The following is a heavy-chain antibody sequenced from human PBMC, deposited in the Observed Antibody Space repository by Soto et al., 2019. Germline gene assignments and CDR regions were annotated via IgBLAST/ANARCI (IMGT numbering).Heavy chain of an antibody. V-gene: IGHV4-59*01. CDR1: GGSISSYY. CDR2: IYYSGST. Sequence: PSETLSLTCTVSGGSISSYYWSWIRQPPGKGLEWIGYIYYSGSTNYNPSLKSRVTISVDTSKNQFSLKLSSVTAADTAVYYCARMGQYCTNGVCYFNYYYYYGMDVWGQGTTVTV. D-gene: IGHD2-8*01. J-gene: IGHJ6*02. CDR3: ARMGQYCTNGVCYFNYYYYYGMDV.